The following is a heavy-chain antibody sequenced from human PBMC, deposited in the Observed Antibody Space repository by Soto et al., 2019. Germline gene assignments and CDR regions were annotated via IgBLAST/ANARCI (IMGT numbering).Heavy chain of an antibody. J-gene: IGHJ3*02. Sequence: SVKVSCKSSGGTFSSYAISWVRQAPGQGLEWMGGIIPIFGTANYAQKFQGRVTITADESTSTAYMELSSLRSEDTAVYCCARDGDGYNLNAFDIWGKGTMVTVSS. D-gene: IGHD5-12*01. CDR3: ARDGDGYNLNAFDI. CDR1: GGTFSSYA. CDR2: IIPIFGTA. V-gene: IGHV1-69*13.